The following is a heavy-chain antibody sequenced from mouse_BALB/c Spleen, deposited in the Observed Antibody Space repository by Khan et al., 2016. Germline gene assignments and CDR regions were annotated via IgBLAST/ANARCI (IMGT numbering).Heavy chain of an antibody. D-gene: IGHD2-14*01. J-gene: IGHJ3*01. CDR1: GYAFPSYN. CDR2: IDPSNGGT. Sequence: EVQLQESGPELVKPGASVKVFCKASGYAFPSYNMYWVKQSHGRSVEWIGYIDPSNGGTSYNQKFKGKATLNVDKSSSTDYMHLKSLTSEDSAVYYCASVYDLAWLAYWSQGTLVTVAA. V-gene: IGHV1S135*01. CDR3: ASVYDLAWLAY.